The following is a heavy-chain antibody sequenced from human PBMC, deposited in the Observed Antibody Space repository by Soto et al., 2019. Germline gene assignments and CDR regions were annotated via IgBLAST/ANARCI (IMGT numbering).Heavy chain of an antibody. CDR1: GFTFSSYA. V-gene: IGHV3-23*01. J-gene: IGHJ6*02. CDR3: AKIPRDGYNDYYYYGMDV. CDR2: ISGSGGST. D-gene: IGHD5-12*01. Sequence: EVQLLGSGGGLVQPRGSLRVSWAASGFTFSSYAMSWVRQAPGKGLEWVSAISGSGGSTYYADSVKGRFTISRDNSKNTLYLQMNSLRAEDTAVYYCAKIPRDGYNDYYYYGMDVWGQGTTVTVSS.